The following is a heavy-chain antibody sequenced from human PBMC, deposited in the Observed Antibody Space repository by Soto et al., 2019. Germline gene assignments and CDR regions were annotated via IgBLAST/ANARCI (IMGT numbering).Heavy chain of an antibody. D-gene: IGHD2-21*02. Sequence: KTSETLSLTCAVYGGSFSGYYWSWIRQPPGKGLEWIGEINHSGSTNYNPSLKSRVTISVDTSKNQFSLKLSSVTAADTAVYYCARVAYCGGDCYSTFDYWGQGTLVTVS. CDR3: ARVAYCGGDCYSTFDY. V-gene: IGHV4-34*01. CDR2: INHSGST. CDR1: GGSFSGYY. J-gene: IGHJ4*02.